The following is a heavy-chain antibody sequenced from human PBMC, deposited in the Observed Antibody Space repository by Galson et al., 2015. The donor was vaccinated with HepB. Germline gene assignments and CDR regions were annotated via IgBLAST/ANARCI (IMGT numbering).Heavy chain of an antibody. Sequence: SCKASGGTFSSYAISWVRQAPGQGLEWMGGIIPIFGTANYAQKFQGRVTITADESTSTAYMELSSLRSKDTAVYYCASRTVVTDAFDIWGQGTMVTVSS. CDR3: ASRTVVTDAFDI. CDR2: IIPIFGTA. J-gene: IGHJ3*02. D-gene: IGHD2-21*02. V-gene: IGHV1-69*01. CDR1: GGTFSSYA.